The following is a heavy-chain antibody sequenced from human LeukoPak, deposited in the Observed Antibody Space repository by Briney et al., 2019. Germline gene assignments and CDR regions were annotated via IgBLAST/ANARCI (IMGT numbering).Heavy chain of an antibody. Sequence: GGSLRLSCTVSGFTFGDYAMGWVRQAPGKGLEWVGLIRRKVSGATTEYAASVKGRFTISRDDSKSIAYLQMNSLRTEDTAMYYCTRNIYCSGGSCSYYFDYWGQGTLVTVSS. CDR2: IRRKVSGATT. J-gene: IGHJ4*02. CDR3: TRNIYCSGGSCSYYFDY. D-gene: IGHD2-15*01. V-gene: IGHV3-49*04. CDR1: GFTFGDYA.